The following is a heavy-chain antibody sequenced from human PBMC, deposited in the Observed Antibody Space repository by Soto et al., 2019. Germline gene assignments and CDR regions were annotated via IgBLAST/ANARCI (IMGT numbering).Heavy chain of an antibody. V-gene: IGHV1-18*01. CDR2: ISAYNGNT. CDR3: ARDRQYYCSGSWWGY. D-gene: IGHD3-10*01. Sequence: QVQLVQSGAEVKKPGASVKVSCKASGYTFTSYGISWVRQAPGQGLEWMGWISAYNGNTNYAQKLQGRVTMTTETSTSTAYMELRSMRSDDTAVYYCARDRQYYCSGSWWGYWGQGTLVTVSS. J-gene: IGHJ4*02. CDR1: GYTFTSYG.